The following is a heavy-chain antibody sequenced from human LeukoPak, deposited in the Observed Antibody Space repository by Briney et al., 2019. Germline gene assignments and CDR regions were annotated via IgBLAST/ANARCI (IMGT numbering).Heavy chain of an antibody. Sequence: GGSLRLSCAASGFTVSSNYMNWVRQAPGKGLEWVSAISGSGGSTYYADSVKGRFTISRDNSKNTVYVKMNSLRGEDTAVYYCAKDCSSTSCPPCFDPWGQGTLVTVSS. J-gene: IGHJ5*02. CDR1: GFTVSSNY. D-gene: IGHD2-2*01. CDR2: ISGSGGST. V-gene: IGHV3-23*01. CDR3: AKDCSSTSCPPCFDP.